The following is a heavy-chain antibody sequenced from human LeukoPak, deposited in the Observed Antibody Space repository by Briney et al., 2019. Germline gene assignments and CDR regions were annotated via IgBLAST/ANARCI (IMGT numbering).Heavy chain of an antibody. J-gene: IGHJ5*02. CDR3: ARDIVVVPAANQVVNWFDP. Sequence: SETLSLTCTVSGGSISSGSYYWSWIRQPAGKGLEWIGRIYTSGSTNCNPSLKSRVTISVDTSKNQFSLKLSSVTAADTAVYYCARDIVVVPAANQVVNWFDPWGQGTLVTVSS. D-gene: IGHD2-2*01. V-gene: IGHV4-61*02. CDR2: IYTSGST. CDR1: GGSISSGSYY.